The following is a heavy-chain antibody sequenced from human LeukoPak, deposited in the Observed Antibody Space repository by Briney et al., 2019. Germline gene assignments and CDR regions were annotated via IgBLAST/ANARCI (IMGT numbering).Heavy chain of an antibody. Sequence: KPGGSLRLSCAASGFPFSSYGMHWVRQAPGKGLEWVSYISSISGTINYADSVKGRFTISGDNARNSLFLQMNSLRAEDTAVYYCARDHNYAFDYWGQGTLVTVSS. D-gene: IGHD5-18*01. J-gene: IGHJ4*02. CDR3: ARDHNYAFDY. CDR1: GFPFSSYG. V-gene: IGHV3-48*01. CDR2: ISSISGTI.